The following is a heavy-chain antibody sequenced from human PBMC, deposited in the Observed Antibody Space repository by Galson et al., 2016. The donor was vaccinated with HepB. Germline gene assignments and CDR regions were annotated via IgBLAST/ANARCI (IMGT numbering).Heavy chain of an antibody. CDR1: GYTFANYA. D-gene: IGHD3-22*01. V-gene: IGHV1-18*01. CDR2: ISTYNGDT. Sequence: SVKVSCKASGYTFANYAISWVRQAPGQGLEWMGWISTYNGDTKYAQKFQDRVSMTRDSSTTTVYMELRSLTSDDTAMYFCARTGRMVIYFDWFDHWGQGTLVTVSS. J-gene: IGHJ5*02. CDR3: ARTGRMVIYFDWFDH.